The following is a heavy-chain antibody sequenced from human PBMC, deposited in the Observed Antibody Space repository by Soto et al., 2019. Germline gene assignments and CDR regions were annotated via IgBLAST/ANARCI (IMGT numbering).Heavy chain of an antibody. CDR1: GFTFSSYG. Sequence: QVQLVASGGGVVQPGRSLRLSWAASGFTFSSYGMHWVRQDPGQGLDWVAFISYDGSDKFYADAVMGRFTISRDNSKNTLYLHMNSLTTEDTALYYCARALQVAIFGVVIRYYGMAVWGKGTTVTVSA. J-gene: IGHJ6*04. D-gene: IGHD3-3*01. CDR2: ISYDGSDK. V-gene: IGHV3-30-3*01. CDR3: ARALQVAIFGVVIRYYGMAV.